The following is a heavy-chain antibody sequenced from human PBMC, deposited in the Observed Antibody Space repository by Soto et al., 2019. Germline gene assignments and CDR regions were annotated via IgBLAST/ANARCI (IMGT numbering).Heavy chain of an antibody. CDR3: ARDADILTGSDVFDI. CDR2: ISYDGSNK. CDR1: GFTFSSYA. D-gene: IGHD3-9*01. V-gene: IGHV3-30-3*01. Sequence: GGSLRLSCAASGFTFSSYAMHWVRQAPGKGLEWVAVISYDGSNKYYADSVKGRFTISRDNAKNSLYLQMNSLRAEDTAVYYCARDADILTGSDVFDIWGQGTMVTVSS. J-gene: IGHJ3*02.